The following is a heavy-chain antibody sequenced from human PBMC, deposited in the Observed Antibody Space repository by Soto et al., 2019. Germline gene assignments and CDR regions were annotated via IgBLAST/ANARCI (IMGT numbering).Heavy chain of an antibody. CDR1: GYTFTRYA. J-gene: IGHJ4*02. D-gene: IGHD1-1*01. CDR2: INAGTGNT. V-gene: IGHV1-3*01. Sequence: ASVKVSCKASGYTFTRYAMHWVRQAPGQRLEWMGWINAGTGNTKFSQKFQGRVTITRDTSASTAYMELSSLISEDTAVYYCARERGNSGTFDYWGQGALVTVSS. CDR3: ARERGNSGTFDY.